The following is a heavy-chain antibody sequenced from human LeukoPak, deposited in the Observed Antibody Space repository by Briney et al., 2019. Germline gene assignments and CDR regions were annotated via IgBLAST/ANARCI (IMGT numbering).Heavy chain of an antibody. CDR3: ARAGWPRPDYYYYYMDV. CDR2: INPNSGGT. D-gene: IGHD5-12*01. J-gene: IGHJ6*03. V-gene: IGHV1-2*02. Sequence: ASVKVSCKASGYTFTGYYMHWVRQAPGQGLEWMGWINPNSGGTNYAQKFQGRVTMTRDTSISTAYMELSRLRSDDTAVYYCARAGWPRPDYYYYYMDVWGKGTTVTVSS. CDR1: GYTFTGYY.